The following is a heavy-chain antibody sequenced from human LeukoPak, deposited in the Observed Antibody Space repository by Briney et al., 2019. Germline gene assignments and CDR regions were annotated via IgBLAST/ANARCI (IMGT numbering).Heavy chain of an antibody. Sequence: GGSLRLSCVASGFTFSTDGMSWVRQAPGKGLEWVSSISGIGDTYYADSVKGRFTISRDNAKNTLYLQMNTLRAEDTAVYYCARGGYGAYMGWGQGNLVTVSS. CDR1: GFTFSTDG. CDR3: ARGGYGAYMG. D-gene: IGHD4-17*01. V-gene: IGHV3-23*01. J-gene: IGHJ4*02. CDR2: ISGIGDT.